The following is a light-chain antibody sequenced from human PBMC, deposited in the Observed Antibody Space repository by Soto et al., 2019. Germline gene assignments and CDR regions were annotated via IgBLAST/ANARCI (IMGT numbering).Light chain of an antibody. CDR3: QQYGSSL. V-gene: IGKV3-20*01. CDR2: GAS. CDR1: QSVSSSY. J-gene: IGKJ4*01. Sequence: EIVLTQSPGTLSLSPGERATLSCRASQSVSSSYLAWYQQKPGQAPRLLIYGASSRATGIPDRFSGSGSGTDFTLTISRLETEDFAVYYCQQYGSSLFGGGTKVDIK.